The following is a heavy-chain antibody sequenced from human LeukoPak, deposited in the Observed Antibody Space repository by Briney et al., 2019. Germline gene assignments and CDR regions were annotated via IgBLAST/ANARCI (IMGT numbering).Heavy chain of an antibody. CDR3: ARDSYGFDY. J-gene: IGHJ4*02. D-gene: IGHD4-17*01. Sequence: GGSLRLSCAASGFTFSSYEMHWVRQAPGKGLEWVSYISSSGSTIYYADSVKGRFTISRDNSKNTLYLQMNSLRAEDTAVYYCARDSYGFDYWGQGTLVTVSS. CDR1: GFTFSSYE. CDR2: ISSSGSTI. V-gene: IGHV3-48*03.